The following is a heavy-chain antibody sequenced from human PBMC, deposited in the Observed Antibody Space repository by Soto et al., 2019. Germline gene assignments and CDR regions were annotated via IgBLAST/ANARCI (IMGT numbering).Heavy chain of an antibody. D-gene: IGHD3-3*01. CDR3: ANGGSGHNWFDP. CDR2: FDPEDGET. J-gene: IGHJ5*02. Sequence: ASVEVSCKVSGYTLTELSMHWVRQAPGKGLEWMGGFDPEDGETIYAQKFQGRVTMTEDTSTDTAYMELSSLRSEDTAVYYCANGGSGHNWFDPWGQGTLVTVSS. CDR1: GYTLTELS. V-gene: IGHV1-24*01.